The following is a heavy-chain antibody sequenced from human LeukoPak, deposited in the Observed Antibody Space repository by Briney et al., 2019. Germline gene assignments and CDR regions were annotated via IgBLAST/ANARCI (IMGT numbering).Heavy chain of an antibody. CDR1: GGSFTGYY. CDR2: INDGGST. J-gene: IGHJ6*04. D-gene: IGHD6-13*01. Sequence: NPSETLSLTCAVYGGSFTGYYWSWIRQPPEKGLEWIGEINDGGSTNYNPSLKSRVAISVDTSKNQFSLKLSPVTAADTAVYYCARSLISSWSPVGVWGKGTTVTVSS. CDR3: ARSLISSWSPVGV. V-gene: IGHV4-34*01.